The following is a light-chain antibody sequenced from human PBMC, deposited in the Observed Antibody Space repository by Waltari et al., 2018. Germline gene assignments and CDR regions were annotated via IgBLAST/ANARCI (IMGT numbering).Light chain of an antibody. V-gene: IGKV1-27*01. CDR3: QQYYSFPLT. J-gene: IGKJ4*01. CDR2: GAS. Sequence: DIQMTQSPSSLSASVGDRVTITCRASQGIYNYLAWYQQRPGKVPKLLIYGASTLQSGVPDRFSGSGSGTDFTLTINNLQAEDVAVYYCQQYYSFPLTFGGGTKVEIK. CDR1: QGIYNY.